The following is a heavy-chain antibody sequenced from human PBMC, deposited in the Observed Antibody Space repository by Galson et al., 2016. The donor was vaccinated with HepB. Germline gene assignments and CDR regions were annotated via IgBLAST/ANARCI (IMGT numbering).Heavy chain of an antibody. CDR3: ARAYHYTLDY. Sequence: SLRLSCAASGLTFSSFWMTWARQAPGKGLEWVATIKQDGTEKHHLDSVRGRFTISRDNAKNSLYLQINSLRAEATAVYYCARAYHYTLDYWGQGTLGTVSS. J-gene: IGHJ4*02. CDR1: GLTFSSFW. CDR2: IKQDGTEK. D-gene: IGHD3-22*01. V-gene: IGHV3-7*04.